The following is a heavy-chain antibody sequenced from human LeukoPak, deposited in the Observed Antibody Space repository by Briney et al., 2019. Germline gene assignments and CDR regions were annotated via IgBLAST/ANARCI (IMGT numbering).Heavy chain of an antibody. V-gene: IGHV1-18*01. CDR3: ARAVRGYSYAYLPY. D-gene: IGHD5-18*01. CDR2: ISAYDGNT. CDR1: GYTFSSYG. Sequence: EASVKVSCKASGYTFSSYGISWVRQAPGQGLEWMGWISAYDGNTDYAQNLQGSVTMTTDTPTSTAYMELRSLRSDDTAVYYCARAVRGYSYAYLPYWGQGTLVTVSS. J-gene: IGHJ4*02.